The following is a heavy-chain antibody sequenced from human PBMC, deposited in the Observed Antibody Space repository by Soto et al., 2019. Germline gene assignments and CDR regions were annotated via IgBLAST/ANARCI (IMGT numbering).Heavy chain of an antibody. J-gene: IGHJ6*02. CDR3: ARNCSSTSCYTDFYYYYGMDV. CDR2: ISSSSGYI. Sequence: GGSLRLSCAASGFTFSSYSMNWVRQAPGKGLEWVSSISSSSGYIYYADSVKGRFTISRDNAKNSLYLQMNSLRAEDTAVYYCARNCSSTSCYTDFYYYYGMDVWGQGTTVTVSS. CDR1: GFTFSSYS. V-gene: IGHV3-21*01. D-gene: IGHD2-2*02.